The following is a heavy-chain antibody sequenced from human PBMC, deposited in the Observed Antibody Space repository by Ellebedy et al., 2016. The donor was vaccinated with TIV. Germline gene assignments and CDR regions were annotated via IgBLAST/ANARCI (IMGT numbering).Heavy chain of an antibody. CDR3: ARSRVSFWSALDV. CDR2: ISNTGNT. CDR1: GDSVSSGNYY. Sequence: SETLSLXCTVSGDSVSSGNYYWSWIRQTPGKGLQWVAYISNTGNTKYNPSLKSRVTTSIDTSKNHFSLNLNSVTAADTAVYYCARSRVSFWSALDVWGQGTMVTVSS. D-gene: IGHD3-3*01. J-gene: IGHJ3*01. V-gene: IGHV4-61*03.